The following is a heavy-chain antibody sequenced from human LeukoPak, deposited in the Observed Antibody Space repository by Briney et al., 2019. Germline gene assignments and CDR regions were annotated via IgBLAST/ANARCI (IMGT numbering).Heavy chain of an antibody. CDR2: IYYSGST. J-gene: IGHJ4*02. Sequence: SETLSLTCTVSGGSISSSSYYWGWIRQPPGKGLEWIGSIYYSGSTYYNPSLKSRVTISVDTSKNQFSLKLSSVTAADTAVYYCARGARNPPWGRYDILTGYYSFDYWGQGTLVTVSS. D-gene: IGHD3-9*01. CDR1: GGSISSSSYY. V-gene: IGHV4-39*01. CDR3: ARGARNPPWGRYDILTGYYSFDY.